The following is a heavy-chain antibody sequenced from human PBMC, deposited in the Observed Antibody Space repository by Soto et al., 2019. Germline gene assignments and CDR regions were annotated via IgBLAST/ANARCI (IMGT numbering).Heavy chain of an antibody. CDR2: ISPYTGNT. Sequence: QVQLVQSGDEVKKPGASVKVSCKASGYIFVNYGIAWVRQAPGQGLEWMGWISPYTGNTHSATKIQGRLTMTTDTPTSTVYMDLESLTTDDTAVYYCVMVDNYVTPTRQDVWGQETTVTVSS. CDR3: VMVDNYVTPTRQDV. D-gene: IGHD4-4*01. CDR1: GYIFVNYG. J-gene: IGHJ6*02. V-gene: IGHV1-18*01.